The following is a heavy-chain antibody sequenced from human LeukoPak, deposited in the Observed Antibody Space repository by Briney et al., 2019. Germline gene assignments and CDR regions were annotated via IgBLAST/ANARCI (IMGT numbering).Heavy chain of an antibody. D-gene: IGHD3-22*01. Sequence: PSETLSLTCAVYGGSFSGYYWSWIRQPPGKGLEWIGEINHSGSTNYNPSLKSRVTISVDTSKNQFSLKLSSVTAADTAVYYCAGWRSSGYDDAFDIWGQGTMVTVSS. CDR3: AGWRSSGYDDAFDI. V-gene: IGHV4-34*01. J-gene: IGHJ3*02. CDR1: GGSFSGYY. CDR2: INHSGST.